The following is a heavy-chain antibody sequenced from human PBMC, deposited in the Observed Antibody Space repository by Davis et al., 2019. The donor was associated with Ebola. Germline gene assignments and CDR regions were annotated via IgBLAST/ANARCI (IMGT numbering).Heavy chain of an antibody. Sequence: MPSETLSLTCAVYGGSFSGYYWSWIRQPPGKGLEWIGEINHSGSTNYNPSLKSRVTISVDTSKNQFSLKLSSVTAADTAVYYCARNPYDYVWGSYRFDYWGQGTLVTVSS. CDR1: GGSFSGYY. J-gene: IGHJ4*02. D-gene: IGHD3-16*02. CDR2: INHSGST. CDR3: ARNPYDYVWGSYRFDY. V-gene: IGHV4-34*01.